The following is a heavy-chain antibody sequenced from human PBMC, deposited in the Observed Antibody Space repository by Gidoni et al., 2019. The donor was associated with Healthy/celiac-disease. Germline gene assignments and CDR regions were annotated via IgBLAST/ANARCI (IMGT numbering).Heavy chain of an antibody. V-gene: IGHV3-48*02. Sequence: EVQLVESGGGLVQPGGSLRLSCSASGLPFGSYSMNWVRQAPGKGLEWVSYISSSSSTIYYADSVKGRFTISRDNAKNSLYLQMNSLRDEDTAVYYCARETYTWILDYYGMDVWGQGTTVTVSS. J-gene: IGHJ6*02. CDR2: ISSSSSTI. CDR1: GLPFGSYS. D-gene: IGHD5-18*01. CDR3: ARETYTWILDYYGMDV.